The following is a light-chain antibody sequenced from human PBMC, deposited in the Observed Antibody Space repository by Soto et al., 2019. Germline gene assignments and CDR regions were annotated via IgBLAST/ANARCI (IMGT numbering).Light chain of an antibody. CDR3: QQYGSSGT. CDR2: GAS. CDR1: HSVINNY. V-gene: IGKV3-20*01. J-gene: IGKJ1*01. Sequence: EIVLTQSPGTLSLSPGERATLSCRSSHSVINNYLAWYQQTPGQAPRLLIYGASNRATGIPDRFSGSGSGTDFTLTISRLEPDDFAVYYCQQYGSSGTFGQGTTVEIK.